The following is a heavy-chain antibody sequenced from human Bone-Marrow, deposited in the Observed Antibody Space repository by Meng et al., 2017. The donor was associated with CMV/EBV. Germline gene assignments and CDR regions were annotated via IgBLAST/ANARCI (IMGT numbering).Heavy chain of an antibody. J-gene: IGHJ4*02. CDR3: ARDRESYWAY. CDR2: ISSSSNYI. CDR1: GFTFSSYS. D-gene: IGHD1-26*01. V-gene: IGHV3-21*01. Sequence: GESLKISCAASGFTFSSYSMNWVRQAPGKGLEWVSSISSSSNYIYYADSVKGRFTISRDNAKNSLYLQMNSLRAEDTAVYYCARDRESYWAYWGQGTLVTVSS.